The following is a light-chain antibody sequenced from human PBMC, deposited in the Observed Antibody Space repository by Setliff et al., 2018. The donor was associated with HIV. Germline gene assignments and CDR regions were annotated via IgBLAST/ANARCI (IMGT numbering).Light chain of an antibody. V-gene: IGLV2-23*02. CDR1: STDIGGYNF. CDR2: EVS. CDR3: CSYAGSSTYV. Sequence: QSVLTQPASVSGSPGQSITISCTGTSTDIGGYNFVSWYQQHPGKAPKVMIYEVSKRPSGVSNRFSGSKSGNTASLTISGLQAEDEADYYCCSYAGSSTYVFGTGTKVTVL. J-gene: IGLJ1*01.